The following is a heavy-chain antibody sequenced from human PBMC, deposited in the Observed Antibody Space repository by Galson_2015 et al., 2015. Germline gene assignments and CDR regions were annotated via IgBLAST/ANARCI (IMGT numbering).Heavy chain of an antibody. CDR2: TNGDGSST. V-gene: IGHV3-74*01. J-gene: IGHJ3*02. D-gene: IGHD2-21*02. CDR3: ARGSSGGDSAAFDI. Sequence: HWVRQAPGKGLVWVSRTNGDGSSTSYVDSVKGRLTISRDNAKNTLYLQMNSLRAEDTAVYYCARGSSGGDSAAFDIWGQGTMVTVSS.